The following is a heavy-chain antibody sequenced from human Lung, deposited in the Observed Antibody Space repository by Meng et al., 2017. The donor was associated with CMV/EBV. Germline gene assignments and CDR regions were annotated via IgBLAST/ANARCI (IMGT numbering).Heavy chain of an antibody. CDR2: IGATAGGT. V-gene: IGHV3-23*01. Sequence: GESLKISCAASGLTFSSYGMRWVRQAPGKGLEWVSSIGATAGGTYYADSVKGRFTISRDNAKNTLYLQMNSLRAEDTAVYYCAKYSAVGERLYYFDYWGQGXLVTVSS. CDR3: AKYSAVGERLYYFDY. J-gene: IGHJ4*02. CDR1: GLTFSSYG. D-gene: IGHD2-21*01.